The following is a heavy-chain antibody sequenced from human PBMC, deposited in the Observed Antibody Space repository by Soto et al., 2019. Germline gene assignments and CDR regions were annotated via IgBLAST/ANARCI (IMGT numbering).Heavy chain of an antibody. CDR2: ISAYNGNT. Sequence: SVKVSRKASGYTFTSYGISWVRQAPGQGLERMGLISAYNGNTNYAQKLQGRVTMTTDTSTSTAYMELRSLRSDDTAVYYCARDWYGDYDYWGQGTLVTVSS. V-gene: IGHV1-18*01. CDR3: ARDWYGDYDY. D-gene: IGHD4-17*01. CDR1: GYTFTSYG. J-gene: IGHJ4*02.